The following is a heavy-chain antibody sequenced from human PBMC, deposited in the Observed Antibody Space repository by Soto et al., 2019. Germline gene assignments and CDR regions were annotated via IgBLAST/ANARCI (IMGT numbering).Heavy chain of an antibody. CDR3: ARDPGGTDLAEWTYSFDY. CDR1: GFTFSSYA. D-gene: IGHD3-16*01. CDR2: ISYDGSNK. J-gene: IGHJ4*02. Sequence: QVQLVESGGGVVQPGRSLRLSCAASGFTFSSYAMHWVRQAPGKGLEWVAVISYDGSNKYYADSVKGRLTISRDKSKNTLYLQMNSLRAEDTAVYYCARDPGGTDLAEWTYSFDYWGQGTLVTVSS. V-gene: IGHV3-30-3*01.